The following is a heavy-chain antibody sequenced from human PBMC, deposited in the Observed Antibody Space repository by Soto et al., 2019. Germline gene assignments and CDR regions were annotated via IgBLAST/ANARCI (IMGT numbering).Heavy chain of an antibody. CDR3: ARDKIGVVPAATTKKNYYYYYGMDV. Sequence: ASVKVSCKASGYTFTGYYMHWVRQAPGQGLEWMGWINPNSGSTSYAQKFQGRVTMTRDTSTSTVYMELSSLRSEDTAVYYCARDKIGVVPAATTKKNYYYYYGMDVWGQGTTVTVSS. D-gene: IGHD2-2*01. CDR1: GYTFTGYY. J-gene: IGHJ6*02. V-gene: IGHV1-2*02. CDR2: INPNSGST.